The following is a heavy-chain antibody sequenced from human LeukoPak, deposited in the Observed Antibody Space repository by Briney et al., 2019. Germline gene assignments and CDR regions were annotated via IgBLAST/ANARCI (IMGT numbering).Heavy chain of an antibody. V-gene: IGHV4-39*01. D-gene: IGHD2-2*01. CDR1: GGSISSSSYY. J-gene: IGHJ5*02. CDR2: IYYSGST. CDR3: ARVPEYQLLWIGGSYNWFDP. Sequence: PSETLSLTCTVSGGSISSSSYYWGWIRQPPGKGLEWIGSIYYSGSTYYNPSLKSRVTISVDTSKNQFSLKLSSVTAADTAVYYCARVPEYQLLWIGGSYNWFDPWGQGTLVTVSS.